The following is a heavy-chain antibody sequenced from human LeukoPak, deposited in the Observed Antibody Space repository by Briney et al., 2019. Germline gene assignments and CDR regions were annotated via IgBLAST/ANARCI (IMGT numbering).Heavy chain of an antibody. CDR2: INHSGST. D-gene: IGHD3-3*01. CDR3: ARTHTIFGVVRRNWFDP. CDR1: GGSFSGYY. V-gene: IGHV4-34*01. Sequence: SETLSLTCAVYGGSFSGYYWSWIRQPPGKGLEWIGEINHSGSTNYNPSLKSRVTISVDTPKNQFSLKLSSVTAADTAVYYCARTHTIFGVVRRNWFDPWGQGTLVTVSS. J-gene: IGHJ5*02.